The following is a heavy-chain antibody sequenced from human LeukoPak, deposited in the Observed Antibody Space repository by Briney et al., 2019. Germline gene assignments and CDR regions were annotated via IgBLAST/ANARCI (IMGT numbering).Heavy chain of an antibody. CDR1: GGTFSSYA. Sequence: SVKVSCKASGGTFSSYAISWVRQAPGQGLEWMGGIIPIFGTANYAQKFQGRVTITADKSTSTAYMELSSLRSEDTAVYYCARTVAAAGTAFDIWGQGTMVTVSS. CDR2: IIPIFGTA. D-gene: IGHD6-13*01. V-gene: IGHV1-69*06. J-gene: IGHJ3*02. CDR3: ARTVAAAGTAFDI.